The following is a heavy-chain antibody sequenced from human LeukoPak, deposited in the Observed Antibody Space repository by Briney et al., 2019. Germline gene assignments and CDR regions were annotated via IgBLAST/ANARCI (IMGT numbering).Heavy chain of an antibody. D-gene: IGHD6-13*01. V-gene: IGHV3-21*04. J-gene: IGHJ5*02. CDR2: ISSSSSSSSSYI. CDR3: AKDRAPTIAAAGTGGAPHWFDP. CDR1: GFTFSSYS. Sequence: PGGSLRLSCVASGFTFSSYSMNWVRQAPGKGLEWVTSISSSSSSSSSYIYYADSVKGRFTISRDNAKNPLYLQMNSLRAEDTALYYCAKDRAPTIAAAGTGGAPHWFDPWGQGTLVTVSS.